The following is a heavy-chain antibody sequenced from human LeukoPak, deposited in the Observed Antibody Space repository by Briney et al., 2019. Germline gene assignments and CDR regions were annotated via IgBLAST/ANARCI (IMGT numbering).Heavy chain of an antibody. J-gene: IGHJ6*02. CDR3: ARVAYYYDSAGKSLKFFYGMDV. D-gene: IGHD3-22*01. Sequence: ASVKVSCKASGYTFTNYEVNWVRQGTGQGLEWLGWMNPSSGNTGYAQKFQGRVTMTRDTSISTAHMELSSLRSEDTAVYYCARVAYYYDSAGKSLKFFYGMDVWGQGTTVTVSS. CDR1: GYTFTNYE. V-gene: IGHV1-8*01. CDR2: MNPSSGNT.